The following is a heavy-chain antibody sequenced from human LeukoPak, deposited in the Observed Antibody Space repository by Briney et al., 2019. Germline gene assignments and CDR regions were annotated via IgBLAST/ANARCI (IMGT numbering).Heavy chain of an antibody. CDR2: INHSGST. J-gene: IGHJ4*02. V-gene: IGHV4-34*01. Sequence: SETLSPTCAVYGGSFSGYYWSWIRQPPRKGLEWIGEINHSGSTNYNPSLKSRVTISVDTSKNQFSLKLSSVTAADTAVYYCASIAYCSSTSCYNDNLSFDYWGQGTLVTVSS. D-gene: IGHD2-2*02. CDR3: ASIAYCSSTSCYNDNLSFDY. CDR1: GGSFSGYY.